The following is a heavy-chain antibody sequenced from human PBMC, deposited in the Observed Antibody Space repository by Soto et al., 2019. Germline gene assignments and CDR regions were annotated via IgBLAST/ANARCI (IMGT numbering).Heavy chain of an antibody. J-gene: IGHJ4*01. V-gene: IGHV4-34*01. CDR2: INHGGST. D-gene: IGHD3-10*01. Sequence: PSETLSLTCAVYGGSFRGYFWNWIRQPPGKGLEWIGEINHGGSTKYNPSLKSRVSISVDTSKNQFYLKLTSVTAADTAVYYCAAGYYFDYWAHGTLVTVSS. CDR1: GGSFRGYF. CDR3: AAGYYFDY.